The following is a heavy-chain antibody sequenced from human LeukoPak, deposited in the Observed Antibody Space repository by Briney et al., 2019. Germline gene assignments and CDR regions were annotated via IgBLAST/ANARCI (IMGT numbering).Heavy chain of an antibody. J-gene: IGHJ6*02. CDR2: ISYDGSNK. Sequence: PGGSLRLSCVASGFTFSGFEMNWVRQAPGKGLEWVAVISYDGSNKYYADSVKGRFTISRDNSKNTLYLQMNSLRAEDTAVYYCARDSYGMDVWGQGTTVTVSS. CDR1: GFTFSGFE. V-gene: IGHV3-30-3*01. CDR3: ARDSYGMDV.